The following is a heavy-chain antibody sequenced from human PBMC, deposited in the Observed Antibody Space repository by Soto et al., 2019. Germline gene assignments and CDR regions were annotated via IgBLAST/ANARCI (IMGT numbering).Heavy chain of an antibody. CDR1: GGSISSYY. D-gene: IGHD3-10*01. V-gene: IGHV4-59*01. CDR2: IYYSGST. CDR3: ARDRYYGSGSYYRLYYYYGMDV. Sequence: SETLSLTCTVSGGSISSYYWSWIRQPPGKGLEWIGYIYYSGSTNYNPSLKSRVTISVDTSKNQFSLKLSSVTAADTAVYYCARDRYYGSGSYYRLYYYYGMDVWGQGTTVTVSS. J-gene: IGHJ6*02.